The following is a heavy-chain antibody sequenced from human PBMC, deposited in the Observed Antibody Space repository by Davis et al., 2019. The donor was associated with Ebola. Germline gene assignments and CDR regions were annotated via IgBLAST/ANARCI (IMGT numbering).Heavy chain of an antibody. J-gene: IGHJ5*02. CDR1: GGTFSSYA. CDR3: ARRGGSGWYHWFDP. CDR2: IIPIFGTA. D-gene: IGHD6-19*01. Sequence: AASVKVSCKASGGTFSSYAISWVRQAPGQGLEWMGGIIPIFGTANYAQKFQGRVTITADKSTSTAYMELSSLRSEDTAVYYCARRGGSGWYHWFDPWGQGTLVTVSS. V-gene: IGHV1-69*06.